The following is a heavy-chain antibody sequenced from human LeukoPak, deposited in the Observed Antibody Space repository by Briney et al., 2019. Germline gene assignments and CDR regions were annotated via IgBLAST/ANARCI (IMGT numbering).Heavy chain of an antibody. CDR3: ARRKTYYYDSSGYYPFDY. D-gene: IGHD3-22*01. J-gene: IGHJ4*02. CDR2: IYTSGST. V-gene: IGHV4-4*07. CDR1: GGSISSYY. Sequence: SETLSLTCTVSGGSISSYYWSWIRQPAGKGLEWIGRIYTSGSTNYNPSLKSRVTISVDTSKNQFSLKLSSVTAADTAVYYCARRKTYYYDSSGYYPFDYWGQGTLVTVSS.